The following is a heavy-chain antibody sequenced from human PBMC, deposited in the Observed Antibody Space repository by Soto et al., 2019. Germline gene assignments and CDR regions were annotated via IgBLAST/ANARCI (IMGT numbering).Heavy chain of an antibody. CDR1: GGSMSPYY. D-gene: IGHD6-19*01. CDR2: FFHTGST. CDR3: ARGSVLGIPGAGLNWGYFGLDV. V-gene: IGHV4-59*12. Sequence: SETLSLTCTVSGGSMSPYYWAWIRQTPGKRLEWIGYFFHTGSTNFNPSLKSRASISADTSKNQFSLQLNSVTPEDTAVYFCARGSVLGIPGAGLNWGYFGLDVWGQGATVTVSS. J-gene: IGHJ6*02.